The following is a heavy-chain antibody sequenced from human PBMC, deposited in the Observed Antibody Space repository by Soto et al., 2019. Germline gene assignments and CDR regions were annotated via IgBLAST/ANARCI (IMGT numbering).Heavy chain of an antibody. CDR3: AEWLRNDY. CDR1: GFTFSSYA. D-gene: IGHD5-12*01. Sequence: QVQLVESGGGVVQPWRSLRLSCAASGFTFSSYAMHWVRQAPGKGLEWVAVISYDGSNKYYADSVKGRFTISRDNSKNTLYLQMNSLRAEDTAVYYCAEWLRNDYWGQGTLVTVSS. CDR2: ISYDGSNK. V-gene: IGHV3-30-3*01. J-gene: IGHJ4*02.